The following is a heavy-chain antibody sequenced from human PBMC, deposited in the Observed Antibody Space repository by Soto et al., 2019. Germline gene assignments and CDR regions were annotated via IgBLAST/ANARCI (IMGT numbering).Heavy chain of an antibody. CDR1: GYSFTSYW. D-gene: IGHD3-3*01. CDR2: IYPGDSDT. Sequence: PGESLKISCKGSGYSFTSYWIGWVRQMPGKGLEWMGIIYPGDSDTRYSPSFQGQVTISADKSISTAYLQWSSLKASDTAMYYCARHGTRRRFLEWSLDYYYGMDVWGQGTTVTV. J-gene: IGHJ6*02. CDR3: ARHGTRRRFLEWSLDYYYGMDV. V-gene: IGHV5-51*01.